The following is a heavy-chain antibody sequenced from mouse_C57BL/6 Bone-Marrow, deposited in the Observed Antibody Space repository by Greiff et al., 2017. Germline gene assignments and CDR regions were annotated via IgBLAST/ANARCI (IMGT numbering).Heavy chain of an antibody. CDR1: GFSLTSYG. J-gene: IGHJ4*01. Sequence: QVQLKESGPGLVQPSQSLSITCTASGFSLTSYGVHWVRQSPGKGLEWLGVIWRGGSTDYNAAFMSRLSITKDNSKSQVFFKMNSLQADDTAIYYCAKPFYYDYVGYDGRRGYYAMDYWGQGTSVTVSS. CDR3: AKPFYYDYVGYDGRRGYYAMDY. D-gene: IGHD2-4*01. CDR2: IWRGGST. V-gene: IGHV2-5*01.